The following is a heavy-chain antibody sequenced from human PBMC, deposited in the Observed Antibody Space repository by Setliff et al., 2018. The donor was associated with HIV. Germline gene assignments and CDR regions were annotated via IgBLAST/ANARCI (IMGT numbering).Heavy chain of an antibody. CDR1: GYSVSSGYY. D-gene: IGHD6-13*01. J-gene: IGHJ4*02. CDR3: ATLAAAGESYDY. CDR2: IYYSGST. Sequence: SETLSLTCAVSGYSVSSGYYWGWIRQPPGKGLEWIASIYYSGSTYYAPSLKSRVTISVDKSKNQFSLELSSVTAADTAVYYCATLAAAGESYDYWGQGSLVTVSS. V-gene: IGHV4-38-2*01.